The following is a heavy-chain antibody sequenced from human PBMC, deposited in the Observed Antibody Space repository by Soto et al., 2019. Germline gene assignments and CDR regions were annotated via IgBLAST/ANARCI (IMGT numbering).Heavy chain of an antibody. V-gene: IGHV4-61*01. CDR3: ARDCMVTYYYYLMDV. D-gene: IGHD5-18*01. CDR2: IYYSGSN. J-gene: IGHJ6*02. CDR1: GGSVSSDNYY. Sequence: QVHLQESGPGLVKPSETLSLICTVSGGSVSSDNYYWTWIRQPPGKGLEWIGYIYYSGSNNYNPSLKSRVTISVDTSKNQFSLKLSSVTAADTAVYYCARDCMVTYYYYLMDVWGQGTTVTVSS.